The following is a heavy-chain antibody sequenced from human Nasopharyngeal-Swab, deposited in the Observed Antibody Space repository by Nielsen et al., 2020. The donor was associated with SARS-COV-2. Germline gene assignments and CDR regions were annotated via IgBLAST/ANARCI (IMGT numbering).Heavy chain of an antibody. CDR2: IYHSGST. D-gene: IGHD3-22*01. Sequence: SETLSLTCAVSGYSISSGYYWGWIRQPPGKGLEWIGSIYHSGSTYYNPSLKSRVTISVDTSKNQFSLKLSSVTAADTAVYYCASTGRMRITMTRHDYWGQGTLVTVSS. J-gene: IGHJ4*02. CDR3: ASTGRMRITMTRHDY. CDR1: GYSISSGYY. V-gene: IGHV4-38-2*01.